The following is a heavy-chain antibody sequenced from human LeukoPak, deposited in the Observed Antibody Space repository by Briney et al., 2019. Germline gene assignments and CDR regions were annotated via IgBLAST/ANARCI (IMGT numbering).Heavy chain of an antibody. D-gene: IGHD4-17*01. J-gene: IGHJ4*02. CDR3: ARRRNDYGDPAFDY. Sequence: SETLSLTCTVSGGSISSSSYYWGWIRQPPGKGLEWIGSICYSGSTYYNPSLKSRVTISVDTSKNQFSLKLSSVTAADTAVYYCARRRNDYGDPAFDYWGQGTLVTVSS. V-gene: IGHV4-39*01. CDR1: GGSISSSSYY. CDR2: ICYSGST.